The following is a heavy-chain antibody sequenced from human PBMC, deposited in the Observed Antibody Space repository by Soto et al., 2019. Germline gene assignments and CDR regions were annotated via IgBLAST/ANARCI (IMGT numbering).Heavy chain of an antibody. D-gene: IGHD1-26*01. Sequence: ASVKVSCKASGYTFTSYGISWVRQAPGQGLEWMGWISAYNGNTNYAQKLQGRVTMTTDTSTSTAYMELRSLRSDDTAVYYCAREVGSLGSYTYSDYYYYGMDVWGQGTTVTVSS. J-gene: IGHJ6*02. CDR3: AREVGSLGSYTYSDYYYYGMDV. CDR2: ISAYNGNT. V-gene: IGHV1-18*04. CDR1: GYTFTSYG.